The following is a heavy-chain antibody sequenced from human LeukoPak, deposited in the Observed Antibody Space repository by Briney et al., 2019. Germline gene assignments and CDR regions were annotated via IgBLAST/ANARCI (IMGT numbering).Heavy chain of an antibody. D-gene: IGHD3/OR15-3a*01. J-gene: IGHJ4*02. V-gene: IGHV3-53*01. CDR3: ARATGLDFDS. CDR2: IYTGNSTT. CDR1: GLTVSSNS. Sequence: GGSWRFSCAAPGLTVSSNSMSWVRKAPGKGLKWVSVIYTGNSTTYYADSVKGRFTTSRDNSKNTLYLQMNNLRAEDTAVYYCARATGLDFDSWGQGTLVTVSS.